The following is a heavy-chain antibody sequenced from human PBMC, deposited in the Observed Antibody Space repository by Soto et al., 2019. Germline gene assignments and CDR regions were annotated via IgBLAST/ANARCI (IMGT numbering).Heavy chain of an antibody. V-gene: IGHV4-39*01. CDR3: ARVGSGSYYDYYYYMDV. CDR1: GVSISSSSYC. Sequence: PSETLSLTCTVSGVSISSSSYCWGWIRQPPGKGLEWIGSIYYSGSTYYNPSLRSRVTISVDTSKNQFSLKLSSVTAADTAVYYCARVGSGSYYDYYYYMDVWGKGTTVTVSS. J-gene: IGHJ6*03. D-gene: IGHD3-10*01. CDR2: IYYSGST.